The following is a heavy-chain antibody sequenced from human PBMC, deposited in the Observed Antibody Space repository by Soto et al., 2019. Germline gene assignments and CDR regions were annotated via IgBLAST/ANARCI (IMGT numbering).Heavy chain of an antibody. CDR2: IYPGDSDV. J-gene: IGHJ4*02. CDR1: GYRFTSYW. V-gene: IGHV5-51*01. CDR3: ARHFDSSGYYPDY. D-gene: IGHD3-22*01. Sequence: PGESLKISCQGSGYRFTSYWIAWVRQMPGRGLEWVGIIYPGDSDVKYSPSFQGQVTISADRSNSTAYLQWGSLKASDTAMYFCARHFDSSGYYPDYWGQGTQVTVSS.